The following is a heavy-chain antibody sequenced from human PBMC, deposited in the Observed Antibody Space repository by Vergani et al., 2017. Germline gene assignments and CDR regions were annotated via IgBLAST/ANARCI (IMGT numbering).Heavy chain of an antibody. CDR2: IKSDGSIT. CDR3: ARDRGCATISCYFSGAFDY. V-gene: IGHV3-74*01. J-gene: IGHJ4*02. CDR1: GFSFSGYW. Sequence: EVQLVESGGGLIHPGGSLRLSCESSGFSFSGYWMHWVRQSPEKGLVWVSRIKSDGSITNYADSGKGRFTISRDNAKNTLYLQMNSLRAEDTAVYYCARDRGCATISCYFSGAFDYCGLGTLVSVSS. D-gene: IGHD2-2*01.